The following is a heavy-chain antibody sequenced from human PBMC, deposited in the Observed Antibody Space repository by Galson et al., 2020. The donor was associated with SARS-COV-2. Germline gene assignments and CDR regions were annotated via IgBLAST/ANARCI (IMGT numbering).Heavy chain of an antibody. CDR3: ARDLPGDDRFWSVPLGD. CDR2: IKSDGRST. V-gene: IGHV3-30*04. CDR1: RFTISAYA. D-gene: IGHD3-3*01. J-gene: IGHJ4*02. Sequence: HSGGTLTLSCAVTRFTISAYAIHWTRQAPDKRLELIAIIKSDGRSTSYAHSLQGRITTSRDKSKDTLYLRMHSLRTVETAAFYCARDLPGDDRFWSVPLGDWGQGTLVTVSS.